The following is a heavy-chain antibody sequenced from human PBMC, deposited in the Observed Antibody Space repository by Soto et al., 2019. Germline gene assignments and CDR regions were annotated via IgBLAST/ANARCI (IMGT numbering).Heavy chain of an antibody. D-gene: IGHD3-22*01. V-gene: IGHV3-30*04. CDR1: GFTFSSYA. CDR3: ARGGAMIGVVITTFDY. J-gene: IGHJ4*02. Sequence: GGSLRLSCAASGFTFSSYAMHWVRQAPGKGLEWVAVISYDGSNKYYADSVKGRFTISRDNSKTTLDLQMNSLRAEDAAVYYCARGGAMIGVVITTFDYWGQGTLVTVSS. CDR2: ISYDGSNK.